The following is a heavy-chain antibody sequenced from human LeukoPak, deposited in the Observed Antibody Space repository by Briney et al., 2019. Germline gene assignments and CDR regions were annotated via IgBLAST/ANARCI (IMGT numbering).Heavy chain of an antibody. D-gene: IGHD1-26*01. CDR3: ARAVGLTPFDY. CDR1: GYTFTSYG. CDR2: INPSGGST. J-gene: IGHJ4*02. V-gene: IGHV1-46*01. Sequence: GASVKVSCKASGYTFTSYGISWVRQAPGQGLEWMGIINPSGGSTSYAQKFQGRVTMTRDTSTSTVYMELSSLRSEDTAVYYCARAVGLTPFDYWGQGTLVIVSS.